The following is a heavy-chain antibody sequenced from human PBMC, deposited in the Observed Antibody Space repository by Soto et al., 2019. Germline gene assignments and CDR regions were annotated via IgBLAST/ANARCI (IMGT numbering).Heavy chain of an antibody. J-gene: IGHJ6*02. CDR1: GYTFTSYD. CDR2: ISVYNGNT. V-gene: IGHV1-18*01. Sequence: QVQLVQSGAEVKKPGASVKVSCKASGYTFTSYDISWVRQAPGQGLEWMGWISVYNGNTKYAQKRQARVTMTTDTSTSTAYMELRSLRSDDTAVYYCAREESIASAGEYYYYGMDVWGQGTTVTVSS. D-gene: IGHD6-13*01. CDR3: AREESIASAGEYYYYGMDV.